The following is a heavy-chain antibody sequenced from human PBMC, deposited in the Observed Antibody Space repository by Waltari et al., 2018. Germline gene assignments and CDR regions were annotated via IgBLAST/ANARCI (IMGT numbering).Heavy chain of an antibody. V-gene: IGHV3-23*01. D-gene: IGHD3-3*01. J-gene: IGHJ4*02. CDR2: LFGNGGVT. Sequence: EVQVLESGGGLVQPGGSLRLPCAASGFIITNYAMSWVRQAPGKGREVVSGLFGNGGVTHYADSVKGRFTISRDVSKNTVYLQMNSLRAEDTAVYYCAKDYPETILGVFGPFFDYWGQGSLVTVSS. CDR3: AKDYPETILGVFGPFFDY. CDR1: GFIITNYA.